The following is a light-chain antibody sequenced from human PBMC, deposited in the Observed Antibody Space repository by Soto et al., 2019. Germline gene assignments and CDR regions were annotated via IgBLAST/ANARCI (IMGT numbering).Light chain of an antibody. CDR2: DAS. CDR1: QRIWRW. V-gene: IGKV1-5*01. J-gene: IGKJ2*01. CDR3: PQHHGFPYT. Sequence: DIQMTQSPSTLSASVGGRFTITCRASQRIWRWLGWEPQKPGRDPQGLIYDASTQQKGDPSRFSRGGFGTEYTLNFSSLQPDDFATYYCPQHHGFPYTGGQVT.